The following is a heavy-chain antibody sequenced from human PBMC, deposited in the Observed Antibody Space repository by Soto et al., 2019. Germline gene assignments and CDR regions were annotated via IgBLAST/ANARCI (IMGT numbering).Heavy chain of an antibody. D-gene: IGHD3-10*01. CDR2: ITDTGGDA. CDR1: GLTFGSRA. CDR3: ARGPTDSYPGSRIFDF. J-gene: IGHJ4*02. V-gene: IGHV3-23*01. Sequence: GSLRLSCVASGLTFGSRAMSWVRQAPGEGLQWVSTITDTGGDAKYADSVRGRFVISRDNSKKTLYLQMTSLTAEDSAMYFCARGPTDSYPGSRIFDFWGRGTLVTVSS.